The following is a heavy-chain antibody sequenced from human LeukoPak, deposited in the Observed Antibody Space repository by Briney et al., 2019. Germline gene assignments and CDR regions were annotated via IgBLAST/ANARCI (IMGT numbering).Heavy chain of an antibody. CDR1: GYTFTDHF. J-gene: IGHJ4*02. CDR2: INPNSGGP. D-gene: IGHD2-8*01. Sequence: GASAKVSCKASGYTFTDHFMHWLRQAPGQGLQWMGWINPNSGGPKYTQEFQGRVTMTRDTSISTAYMELNRLTSDDTAVYFCAREVAAVYCIDGVCPPFGYWGQGTLVTVSS. V-gene: IGHV1-2*02. CDR3: AREVAAVYCIDGVCPPFGY.